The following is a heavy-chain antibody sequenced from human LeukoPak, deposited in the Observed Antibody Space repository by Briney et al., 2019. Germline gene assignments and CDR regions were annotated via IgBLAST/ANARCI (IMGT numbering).Heavy chain of an antibody. D-gene: IGHD3-10*01. CDR2: VYMNRNI. CDR3: ARVPTITFFDY. J-gene: IGHJ4*02. Sequence: PSETLSLTCTVSGGSISSGSYYWNWIRQPAGKGLEWIGRVYMNRNINYNPSLKSRVTISVDTSKNQFSLKLSSVTAADTAVYYCARVPTITFFDYWGQGTLVAVSS. V-gene: IGHV4-61*02. CDR1: GGSISSGSYY.